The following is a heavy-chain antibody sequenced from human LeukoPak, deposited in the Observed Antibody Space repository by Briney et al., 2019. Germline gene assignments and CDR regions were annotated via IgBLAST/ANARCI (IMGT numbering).Heavy chain of an antibody. CDR1: GFTFSSYA. CDR3: GRASQTRSGYHNDY. D-gene: IGHD3-3*01. V-gene: IGHV3-30-3*01. Sequence: PGGSLRLSCAASGFTFSSYALYWVRQAPGKGLEWVSFISYDGSEKYFPASVKGRFTISRDNSKNTLYLQMNSMRAEDTAVYYCGRASQTRSGYHNDYWGQGTLVTVSS. CDR2: ISYDGSEK. J-gene: IGHJ4*02.